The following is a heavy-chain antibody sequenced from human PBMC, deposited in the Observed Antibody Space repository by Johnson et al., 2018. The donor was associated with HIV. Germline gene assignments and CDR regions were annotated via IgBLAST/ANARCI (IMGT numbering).Heavy chain of an antibody. J-gene: IGHJ3*02. CDR2: IGTAGDT. Sequence: VQLVESGGGLVQPGGSLRLSCAASGFTFSSYDMHWVRQTTGKGLEWVSTIGTAGDTYYVDSVKGRFTISRDNAKNSVYLQMNSLRVADTAVYYCARDGPWLQSQRDAFDIWGQGTMVTVSS. V-gene: IGHV3-13*01. D-gene: IGHD5-24*01. CDR3: ARDGPWLQSQRDAFDI. CDR1: GFTFSSYD.